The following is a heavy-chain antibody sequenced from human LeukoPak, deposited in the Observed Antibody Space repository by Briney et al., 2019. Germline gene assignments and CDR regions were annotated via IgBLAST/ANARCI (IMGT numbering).Heavy chain of an antibody. Sequence: PSETLSLTCTVSGGSIRNSTYYWGWIRQAPGKGLEWIGGIHYSGSTYYNPSLKSRVTISVDTSKNQFSLKLSSVTAADTAVYYCARDLRVDKSYYYGMDVWGQGTTVTVSS. J-gene: IGHJ6*02. CDR3: ARDLRVDKSYYYGMDV. V-gene: IGHV4-39*07. D-gene: IGHD2-15*01. CDR2: IHYSGST. CDR1: GGSIRNSTYY.